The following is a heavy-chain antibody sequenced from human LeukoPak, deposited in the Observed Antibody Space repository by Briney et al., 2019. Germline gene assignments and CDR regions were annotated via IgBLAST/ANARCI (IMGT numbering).Heavy chain of an antibody. CDR3: ARGPNSNWSGLDF. CDR1: GFSFSGHW. V-gene: IGHV3-74*01. CDR2: ISPTGSTT. Sequence: GGSLRLSCTASGFSFSGHWMHWARQLPGKGLVWVSRISPTGSTTSYADSVKGRFTVSRGNAKNTLYLQVNNLRAEDTAVYYCARGPNSNWSGLDFWGQGTLLTVSS. J-gene: IGHJ4*02. D-gene: IGHD6-6*01.